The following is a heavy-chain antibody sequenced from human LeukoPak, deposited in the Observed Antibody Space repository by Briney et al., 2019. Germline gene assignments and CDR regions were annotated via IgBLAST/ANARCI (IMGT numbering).Heavy chain of an antibody. V-gene: IGHV3-23*01. CDR3: ARGDLVVTLEGPIDY. CDR1: GFAFSNYF. D-gene: IGHD2-21*02. CDR2: ISGSGGST. J-gene: IGHJ4*02. Sequence: GGSLRLSCAASGFAFSNYFMTWVRQAPGKGLEWVSAISGSGGSTYYADSVKGRFTISRDNSKNTLYLQMNSLRAEDTAVYYCARGDLVVTLEGPIDYWGQGTLVTVSS.